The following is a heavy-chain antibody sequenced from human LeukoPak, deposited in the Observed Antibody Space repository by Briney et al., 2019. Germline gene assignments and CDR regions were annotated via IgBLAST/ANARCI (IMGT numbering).Heavy chain of an antibody. V-gene: IGHV3-23*01. CDR2: ISGSGGST. J-gene: IGHJ1*01. Sequence: GGSLRLSCAASGFTFSSYAMSWARQAPGKGLEWVSAISGSGGSTYYADSVKGRFTISRDNSKNTLYLQMNSLRAEDTAVYYCTTDSRGSSWKYFQEWGQGTLVTVPS. CDR1: GFTFSSYA. CDR3: TTDSRGSSWKYFQE. D-gene: IGHD6-13*01.